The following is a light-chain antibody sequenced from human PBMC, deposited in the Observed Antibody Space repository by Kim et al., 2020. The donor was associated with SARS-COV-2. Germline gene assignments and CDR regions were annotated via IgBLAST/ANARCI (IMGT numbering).Light chain of an antibody. CDR3: QQYDSHPVT. CDR2: MAS. J-gene: IGKJ1*01. Sequence: ASVGDTVTITCRASQSISRWLAWHQQKPGKAPKALIYMASDLESGVPSRFSGHGSGTEFTLIISSLQPEDSGTYYCQQYDSHPVTFGQGTTVVI. CDR1: QSISRW. V-gene: IGKV1-5*03.